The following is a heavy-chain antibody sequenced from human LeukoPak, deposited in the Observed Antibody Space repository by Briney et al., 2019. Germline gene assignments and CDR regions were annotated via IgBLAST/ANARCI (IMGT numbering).Heavy chain of an antibody. CDR1: GFTFSSYA. J-gene: IGHJ4*02. V-gene: IGHV3-23*01. D-gene: IGHD6-19*01. CDR2: ISGSGGST. Sequence: PGGSLRLSCAASGFTFSSYAMSWVRQAPGKGLEWVSAISGSGGSTYYADSVKGRFTISRDNSKNTLYLQMNSLRAEDTAVYYCAKGLYSSGWLRGDFDYWGQGTLVTVSS. CDR3: AKGLYSSGWLRGDFDY.